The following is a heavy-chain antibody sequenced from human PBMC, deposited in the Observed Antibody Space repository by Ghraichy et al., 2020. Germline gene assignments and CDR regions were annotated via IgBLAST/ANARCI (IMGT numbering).Heavy chain of an antibody. CDR1: GYTFTSYG. Sequence: ASVKVSCKASGYTFTSYGISWVRQAPGQGLEWMGWISAYNGNTNYAQKLQGRVTMTTDTSTSTAYMELRSLRSDDTAVYYCARMRGAAAYYYYYYGMDVWGQGTTVTVSS. CDR3: ARMRGAAAYYYYYYGMDV. CDR2: ISAYNGNT. J-gene: IGHJ6*02. D-gene: IGHD2-2*01. V-gene: IGHV1-18*01.